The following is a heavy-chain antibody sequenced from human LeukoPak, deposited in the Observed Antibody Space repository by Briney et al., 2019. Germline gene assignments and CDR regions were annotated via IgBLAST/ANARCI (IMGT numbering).Heavy chain of an antibody. CDR3: ARLRVDYYDSSGAPADY. D-gene: IGHD3-22*01. J-gene: IGHJ4*02. CDR2: INHSGST. V-gene: IGHV4-34*01. CDR1: GGSFSGYY. Sequence: SETLSLTRAVYGGSFSGYYWSWIRQPPGKGLEWIGEINHSGSTNYNPSLKSRVTISVDTSKNQFSLKLSSVTAADTAVYYCARLRVDYYDSSGAPADYWGQGTLVTVSS.